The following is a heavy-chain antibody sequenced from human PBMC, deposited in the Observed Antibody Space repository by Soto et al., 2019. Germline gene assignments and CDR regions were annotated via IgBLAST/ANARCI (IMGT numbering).Heavy chain of an antibody. CDR2: ISWNSGSI. CDR1: GFTFDDYA. V-gene: IGHV3-9*01. D-gene: IGHD6-13*01. CDR3: AKDAPSRAAAGTEADYLDY. J-gene: IGHJ4*02. Sequence: EVQLVESGGGLVQPGRSLRLSCAASGFTFDDYAMHWVRQAPGKGLEWVSGISWNSGSIGYADSVKGRFTISRDNAKNSLYLQMNSLRAEDTALYYCAKDAPSRAAAGTEADYLDYWGQGTLVTVSS.